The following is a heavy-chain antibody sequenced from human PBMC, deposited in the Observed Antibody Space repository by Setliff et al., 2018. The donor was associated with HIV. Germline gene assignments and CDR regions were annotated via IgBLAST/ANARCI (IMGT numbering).Heavy chain of an antibody. J-gene: IGHJ4*02. CDR2: ISAYNGNT. D-gene: IGHD4-17*01. CDR3: ARGGPRYGDYFYFDY. V-gene: IGHV1-18*01. Sequence: ASVKVSCKASGYTFTSYGISWVRQAPGQGLEWMGWISAYNGNTNYAQKLQGRVAMTTDTSTSTAYMELRSLRSDDTAVYYCARGGPRYGDYFYFDYWGQGTLVTVSS. CDR1: GYTFTSYG.